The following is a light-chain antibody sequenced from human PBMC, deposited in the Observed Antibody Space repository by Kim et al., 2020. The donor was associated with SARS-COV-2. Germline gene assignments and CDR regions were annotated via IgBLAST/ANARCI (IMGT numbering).Light chain of an antibody. CDR1: SLRSYY. V-gene: IGLV3-19*01. CDR2: GKN. J-gene: IGLJ2*01. Sequence: SSELTQDPAVSVALGQTVRITCQGDSLRSYYASWYQQKPGQAPVLVIYGKNNRPSGIPDRFSGSSSGNTASLTITGAQAEDEADYYCNSRDSSGNHLAKFGGGTQLTVL. CDR3: NSRDSSGNHLAK.